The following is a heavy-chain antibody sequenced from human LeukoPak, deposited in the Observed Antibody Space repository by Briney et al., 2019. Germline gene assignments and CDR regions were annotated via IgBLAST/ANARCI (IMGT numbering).Heavy chain of an antibody. CDR1: GGSISSYY. D-gene: IGHD3-10*01. CDR2: IYTSGST. V-gene: IGHV4-4*07. CDR3: AREGGWFGELVYYFDY. J-gene: IGHJ4*02. Sequence: SETLSLTCTDSGGSISSYYWSWIRQPAGEGLEWIGRIYTSGSTNYNPSLKSRVTMSVDTSKNQFSLKLSSVTAADTAVYYCAREGGWFGELVYYFDYWGQGTLVTVSS.